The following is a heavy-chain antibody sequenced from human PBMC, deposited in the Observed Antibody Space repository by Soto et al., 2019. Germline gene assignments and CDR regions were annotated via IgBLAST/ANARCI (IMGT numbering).Heavy chain of an antibody. V-gene: IGHV1-46*01. CDR1: GYTFTSYY. Sequence: ASVKVSCKASGYTFTSYYMHWVRQAPGQGLEWMGIINPSGGSTSYAQKFQGRVTMTRDTSTSTVYMELSSLRSEDTAVYYCARDHDHDFWSGTSMDFWGQGTTVTVSS. J-gene: IGHJ6*02. CDR2: INPSGGST. CDR3: ARDHDHDFWSGTSMDF. D-gene: IGHD3-3*01.